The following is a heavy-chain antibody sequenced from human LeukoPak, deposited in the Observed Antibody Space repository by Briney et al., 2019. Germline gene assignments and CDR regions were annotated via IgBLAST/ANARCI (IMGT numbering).Heavy chain of an antibody. J-gene: IGHJ5*02. CDR1: GFTFSSHS. CDR3: ARDLGWFGEFHNWFDP. D-gene: IGHD3-10*01. CDR2: ISSSSSTI. V-gene: IGHV3-48*02. Sequence: GGSLRLSCAASGFTFSSHSMNWVRQAPGKGLEWVSYISSSSSTIYYADSVKGRFTISRDNAKNSLYLQMNSLRDEDTAVYYCARDLGWFGEFHNWFDPWGQGTLVTVSS.